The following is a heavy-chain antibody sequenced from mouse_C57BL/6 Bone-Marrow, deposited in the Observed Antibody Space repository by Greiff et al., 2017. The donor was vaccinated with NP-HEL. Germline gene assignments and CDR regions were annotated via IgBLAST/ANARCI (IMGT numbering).Heavy chain of an antibody. D-gene: IGHD4-1*01. V-gene: IGHV5-17*01. CDR2: ISSGSSTI. CDR3: ARLTGGGFAY. Sequence: EVKLVESGGGLVKPGGSLKLSCAASGFTFSDYGMHWVRQAPEKGLEWVAYISSGSSTIYYADTVKGRFTISRDNAKNTLFLQMTSLRSEDTAMYYCARLTGGGFAYWGQGTLVTVSA. CDR1: GFTFSDYG. J-gene: IGHJ3*01.